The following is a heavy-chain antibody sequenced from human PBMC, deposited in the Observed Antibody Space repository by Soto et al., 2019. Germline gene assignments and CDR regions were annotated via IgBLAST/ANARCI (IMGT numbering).Heavy chain of an antibody. CDR3: ARTPNNGRAGVYRMDV. CDR1: GYTFTNYY. Sequence: QVQLMQSGAEVKKPGASVKVSCKASGYTFTNYYIHWVRQAPGQGLEWLGWIDGDSGGTSYEQKFQGWVTMTRDTSTNKAYMEMSRLTSDDTAVYYCARTPNNGRAGVYRMDVWGEGTTVTVTS. J-gene: IGHJ6*04. V-gene: IGHV1-2*04. D-gene: IGHD2-8*01. CDR2: IDGDSGGT.